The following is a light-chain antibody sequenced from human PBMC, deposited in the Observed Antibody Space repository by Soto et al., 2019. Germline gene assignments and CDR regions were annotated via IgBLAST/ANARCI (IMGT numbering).Light chain of an antibody. CDR1: QSVNSN. CDR2: GAS. Sequence: EIVMTQSPATLSLSPGERATLSCRASQSVNSNLSWYQQKPGHAPRLLIYGASTKATAIPARFSGRGSGTEFTLTSSSLQSEDFVVYYCQQYNDWPPRTFGQGTKVEIK. J-gene: IGKJ1*01. CDR3: QQYNDWPPRT. V-gene: IGKV3-15*01.